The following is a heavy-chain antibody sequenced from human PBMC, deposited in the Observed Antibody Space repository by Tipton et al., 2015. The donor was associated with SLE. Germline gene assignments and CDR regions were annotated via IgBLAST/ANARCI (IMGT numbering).Heavy chain of an antibody. CDR3: ARGPTGNSFDF. V-gene: IGHV1-2*02. CDR1: GYTFTGFY. Sequence: QVQLVQSGPEVKKPGASVKVSCKASGYTFTGFYIHWVRQAPGQGLEWMGWFNPSSGGTSNAQNFQGRVTLTGDTSISTAFMELSRLRSDDTAVYYCARGPTGNSFDFWGQGTLVTVSS. CDR2: FNPSSGGT. J-gene: IGHJ4*02. D-gene: IGHD1-1*01.